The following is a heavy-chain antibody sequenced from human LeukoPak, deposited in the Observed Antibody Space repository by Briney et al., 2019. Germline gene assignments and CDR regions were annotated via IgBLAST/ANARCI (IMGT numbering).Heavy chain of an antibody. J-gene: IGHJ4*02. CDR3: ARRHGRCSDGSCYYPDY. V-gene: IGHV1-8*01. D-gene: IGHD2-15*01. CDR1: GYTFTSYD. CDR2: MNPNSGNT. Sequence: ASVKVSCKASGYTFTSYDINWVRQATGQGLEWMGWMNPNSGNTGYAQKFQGRVTMTRNSSITTAYMELSSLRSEDTAVYHCARRHGRCSDGSCYYPDYWGQGTLVTVSS.